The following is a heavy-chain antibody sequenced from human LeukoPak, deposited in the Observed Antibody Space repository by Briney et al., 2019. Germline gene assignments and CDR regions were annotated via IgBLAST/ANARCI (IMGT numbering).Heavy chain of an antibody. CDR2: IRYDGSDK. Sequence: PGGSLRLSCAAAGFTFSSSGMHWVRQAPGKGLEWVACIRYDGSDKYYADSVKGRFTISRDNSKNTLYLQMNSLRAEDTAVYYCAKDLHQTFDIWGQGTMVTVSS. CDR1: GFTFSSSG. J-gene: IGHJ3*02. D-gene: IGHD2-2*01. CDR3: AKDLHQTFDI. V-gene: IGHV3-30*02.